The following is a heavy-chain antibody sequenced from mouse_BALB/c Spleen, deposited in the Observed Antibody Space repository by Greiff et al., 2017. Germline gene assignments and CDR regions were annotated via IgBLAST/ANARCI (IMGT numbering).Heavy chain of an antibody. CDR1: GYSITSDYA. CDR3: ATLYYYGSSPWFAY. Sequence: DVHLVESGPGLVKPSQSLSLTCTVTGYSITSDYAWNWIRQFPGNKLEWMGCISYSGSTSYNPSLKSRISITRDTSKNQFFLQLNSVTTEDTATYYCATLYYYGSSPWFAYWGQGTLVTVSA. CDR2: ISYSGST. J-gene: IGHJ3*01. D-gene: IGHD1-1*01. V-gene: IGHV3-2*02.